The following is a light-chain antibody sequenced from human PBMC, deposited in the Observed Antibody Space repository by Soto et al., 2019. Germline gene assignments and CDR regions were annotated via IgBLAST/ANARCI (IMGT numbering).Light chain of an antibody. CDR3: QQSYNTPYT. Sequence: DIQMTQSPSSLSASVGDRVTITCRTSQSISNYLNWYQQKPGKAPKFLIYGASKLQSGVPSRFSGSGSGTDFTLTISSLQPEDSATYYCQQSYNTPYTFGQGTKLEIK. CDR1: QSISNY. J-gene: IGKJ2*01. V-gene: IGKV1-39*01. CDR2: GAS.